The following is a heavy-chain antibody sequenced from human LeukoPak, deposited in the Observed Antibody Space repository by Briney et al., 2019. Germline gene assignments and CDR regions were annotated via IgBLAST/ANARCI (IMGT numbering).Heavy chain of an antibody. CDR3: ARGGSGWYVLHDAFDI. CDR2: INAGNGNT. J-gene: IGHJ3*02. V-gene: IGHV1-3*01. Sequence: ASVNVSCKASGYTFTSYAMHWVRQAPGQRLEWMGWINAGNGNTKYSQKFQGRVTITRDTSASTAYMELSSLRSEDTAVYYCARGGSGWYVLHDAFDIWGQGTMVTVSS. D-gene: IGHD6-19*01. CDR1: GYTFTSYA.